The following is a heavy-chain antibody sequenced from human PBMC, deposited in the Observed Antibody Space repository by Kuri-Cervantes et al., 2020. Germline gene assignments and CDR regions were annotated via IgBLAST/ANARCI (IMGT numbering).Heavy chain of an antibody. V-gene: IGHV1-18*01. J-gene: IGHJ4*02. CDR1: RNTFTNYG. CDR2: ISSYYANT. Sequence: ASVKVSCKASRNTFTNYGVSWVRQAPGQGLEWMGWISSYYANTNYAQKLQGRVTMTTDTSTSTAYMELRSLRSDDTAVYYCARGSYMDYWGQGTLVTVSS. CDR3: ARGSYMDY.